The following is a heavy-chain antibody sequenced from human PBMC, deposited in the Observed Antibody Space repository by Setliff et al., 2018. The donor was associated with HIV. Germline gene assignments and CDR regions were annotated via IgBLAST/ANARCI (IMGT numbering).Heavy chain of an antibody. CDR2: ISPYNGDT. CDR1: GYPFTSYG. V-gene: IGHV1-18*01. Sequence: ASVKVSCKASGYPFTSYGLCWVRQAPGQGLEWMGWISPYNGDTYYDEKFQGRVTMTTDTSTSTASMELTSLRSDDTAVYYCASPRSLLVWYDAFDIWGQGTMVTVSS. D-gene: IGHD3-16*01. CDR3: ASPRSLLVWYDAFDI. J-gene: IGHJ3*02.